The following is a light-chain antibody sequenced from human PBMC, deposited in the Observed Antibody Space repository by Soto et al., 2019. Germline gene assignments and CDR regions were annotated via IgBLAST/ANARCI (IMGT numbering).Light chain of an antibody. CDR1: QSVLYSSNNKNY. J-gene: IGKJ1*01. Sequence: DIVMTQSPDSLAVSLGERATINCKSSQSVLYSSNNKNYLAWYQQKPGQPPKLLIYWASTRESGVPDRFSGSWSGTDFTITVSSMQAEDVAVYYCQQYYSTSWTFGQGTKVEIK. CDR2: WAS. CDR3: QQYYSTSWT. V-gene: IGKV4-1*01.